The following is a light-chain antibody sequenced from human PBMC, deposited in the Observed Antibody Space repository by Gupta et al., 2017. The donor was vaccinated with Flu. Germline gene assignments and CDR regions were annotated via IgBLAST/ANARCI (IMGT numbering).Light chain of an antibody. CDR3: SSYTSSSTYV. CDR2: EVT. Sequence: SCTGTSSDVGSYNRVFWYQQPPGTSPKLMIYEVTTRPSGVPDRFSGSTSGNTASLTISELQAEDEADYYCSSYTSSSTYVFGTGTKVTVL. J-gene: IGLJ1*01. CDR1: SSDVGSYNR. V-gene: IGLV2-18*02.